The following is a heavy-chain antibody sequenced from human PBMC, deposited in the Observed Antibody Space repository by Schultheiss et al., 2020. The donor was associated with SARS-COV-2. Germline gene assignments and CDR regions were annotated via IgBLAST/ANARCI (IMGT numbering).Heavy chain of an antibody. CDR3: ARDGGGFLEWLLTSGYYYYYGMDV. CDR1: GFTVSSNY. J-gene: IGHJ6*02. CDR2: IYSGGST. V-gene: IGHV3-53*05. Sequence: GESLKISCAASGFTVSSNYMSWVRQAPGKGLEWVSVIYSGGSTYYADSVKGRFTISRDNSKNTLYLQMNSLRAEDTAVYYCARDGGGFLEWLLTSGYYYYYGMDVWGQGTTVTVSS. D-gene: IGHD3-3*01.